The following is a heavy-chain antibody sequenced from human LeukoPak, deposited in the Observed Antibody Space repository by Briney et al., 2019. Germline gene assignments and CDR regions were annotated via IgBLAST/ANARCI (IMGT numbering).Heavy chain of an antibody. V-gene: IGHV4-39*07. CDR3: ARVVAAAGLDL. CDR1: GGPISGSRT. CDR2: VHYDGRA. Sequence: SETLSLTCTVSGGPISGSRTWGWVRQPPGKGLEWIGNVHYDGRAASNPSLKSRVTMSLDTSTNQFSLKMNSVPATDTALYYCARVVAAAGLDLWGQGILVTISS. D-gene: IGHD6-25*01. J-gene: IGHJ5*02.